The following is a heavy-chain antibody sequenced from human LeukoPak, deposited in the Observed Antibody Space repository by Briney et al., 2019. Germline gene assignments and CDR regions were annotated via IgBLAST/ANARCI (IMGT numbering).Heavy chain of an antibody. CDR1: GYYFPSYW. CDR2: IYPGDSDT. V-gene: IGHV5-51*01. J-gene: IGHJ4*02. D-gene: IGHD3-10*01. CDR3: ARPNYYGSGSPAGY. Sequence: GESLKVSCNGSGYYFPSYWIGWVRQTPGKGLEWMGIIYPGDSDTTHSPSFQAQVTISADKSISTAYLQWSSLKASDTAMYYCARPNYYGSGSPAGYWGQGTLVTVSS.